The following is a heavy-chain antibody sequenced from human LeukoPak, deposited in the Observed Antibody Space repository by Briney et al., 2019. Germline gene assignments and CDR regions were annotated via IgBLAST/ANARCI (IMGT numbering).Heavy chain of an antibody. CDR1: GFTFSSYS. J-gene: IGHJ4*02. CDR3: ARAHSSGYYYGY. V-gene: IGHV3-48*02. D-gene: IGHD3-22*01. Sequence: GGSLRLSCAASGFTFSSYSMNWVRQAPGKGLEWVSHISSSSSTIYYADSVKGRFTISRDNAKNSLYLQMNSLRDEDTAVYYCARAHSSGYYYGYWGQGTLVTVSS. CDR2: ISSSSSTI.